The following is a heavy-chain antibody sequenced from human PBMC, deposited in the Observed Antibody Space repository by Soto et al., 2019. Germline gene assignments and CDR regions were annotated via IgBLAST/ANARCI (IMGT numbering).Heavy chain of an antibody. Sequence: QLQLQESGPGLVKPSETLSLTCTVSGGSISSSSYYWGWIRQPPGKGLEWIGSIYYSGGTYYNPSLKSRVTISVDTSKNQFSLKLSSVTAADTAVYYCARPQGQYSSSPDAFDIWGQGTMVTVSS. D-gene: IGHD6-6*01. J-gene: IGHJ3*02. V-gene: IGHV4-39*01. CDR3: ARPQGQYSSSPDAFDI. CDR1: GGSISSSSYY. CDR2: IYYSGGT.